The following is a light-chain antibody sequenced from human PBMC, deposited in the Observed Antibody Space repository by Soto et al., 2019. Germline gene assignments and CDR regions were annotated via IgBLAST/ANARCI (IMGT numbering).Light chain of an antibody. V-gene: IGKV3-20*01. CDR3: QQYGSSHPYT. Sequence: EIVLTQSPGTLSLSPGERATLSCRASQSVSTSYLAWYQQKPGQAPRLLIYCASSRATGIPDRFSGSGSGTHFTLTISRLEPEDFAVYYCQQYGSSHPYTFGQGTKLEIK. CDR1: QSVSTSY. J-gene: IGKJ2*01. CDR2: CAS.